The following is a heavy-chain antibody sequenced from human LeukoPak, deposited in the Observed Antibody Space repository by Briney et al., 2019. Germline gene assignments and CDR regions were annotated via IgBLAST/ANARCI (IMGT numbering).Heavy chain of an antibody. J-gene: IGHJ3*02. CDR1: GYTFTNYW. V-gene: IGHV5-51*01. Sequence: GESLKISCKASGYTFTNYWIGWVRQMPGKGLEWMGIIYPGDSDTRYSPSFQGQVTISADKSISTAYLQWSSLKASDTAMYYCARDRIAVAGNDAFDIWGQGTMVTVSS. CDR3: ARDRIAVAGNDAFDI. CDR2: IYPGDSDT. D-gene: IGHD6-19*01.